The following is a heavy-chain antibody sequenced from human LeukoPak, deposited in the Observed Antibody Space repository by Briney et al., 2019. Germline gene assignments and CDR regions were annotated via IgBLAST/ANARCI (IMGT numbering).Heavy chain of an antibody. CDR3: ARDLIVQTAYFYYGMDV. CDR1: GFSLSQFW. CDR2: IKQDGSEK. V-gene: IGHV3-7*01. J-gene: IGHJ6*02. Sequence: GGSLRLSCAASGFSLSQFWMGWVRQAPGKGLEWVANIKQDGSEKYYVDSVKGRFTVSRDNAKNALYLQMNSLRAEDTGVYYCARDLIVQTAYFYYGMDVWGQGTTVTVSS. D-gene: IGHD2-8*01.